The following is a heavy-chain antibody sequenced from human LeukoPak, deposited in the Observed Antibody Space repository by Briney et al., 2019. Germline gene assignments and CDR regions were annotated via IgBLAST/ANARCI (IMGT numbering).Heavy chain of an antibody. CDR2: INPNSGGT. CDR1: GYTFTGYY. D-gene: IGHD4-17*01. J-gene: IGHJ6*03. CDR3: ARGDYDDYYYYMDV. Sequence: GASVKVSCKASGYTFTGYYMHWVRQAPGQGLEWMGWINPNSGGTNYAQKFQGRVTMTRDTSISTAYMELSRLRSDDTAVYYCARGDYDDYYYYMDVWGKGTTVTISS. V-gene: IGHV1-2*02.